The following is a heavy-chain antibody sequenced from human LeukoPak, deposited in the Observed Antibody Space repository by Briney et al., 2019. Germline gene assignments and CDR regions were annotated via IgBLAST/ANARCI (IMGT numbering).Heavy chain of an antibody. J-gene: IGHJ4*02. D-gene: IGHD6-19*01. CDR1: GGTFSNYA. CDR2: IIPIFGTA. V-gene: IGHV1-69*13. CDR3: ARDCQSGWYLSSNYYFDY. Sequence: GASVKVSCKASGGTFSNYAINWVRQAPGQGLEWMGGIIPIFGTANYAQKFQGRVTITADESTSTAYMELSSLRSEDTAVYYCARDCQSGWYLSSNYYFDYWGQGTLVTVSS.